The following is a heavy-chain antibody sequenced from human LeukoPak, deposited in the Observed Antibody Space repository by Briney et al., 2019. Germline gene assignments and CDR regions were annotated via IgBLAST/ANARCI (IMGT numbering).Heavy chain of an antibody. V-gene: IGHV1-46*01. Sequence: ASVKVSCKASGYTFTNYYIHWVRQAPGQGLECMGIINPSGGSTSYAQKFQGRVTMTRDMSTSTVYMELSSLRSEDTAVYYCARDRSLYSSTWYVPRDGFDIWGQGTMVTVSS. J-gene: IGHJ3*02. CDR2: INPSGGST. CDR3: ARDRSLYSSTWYVPRDGFDI. D-gene: IGHD6-13*01. CDR1: GYTFTNYY.